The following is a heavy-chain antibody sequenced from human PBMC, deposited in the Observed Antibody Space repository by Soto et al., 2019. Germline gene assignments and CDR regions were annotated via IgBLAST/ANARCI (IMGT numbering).Heavy chain of an antibody. CDR2: IQKDESKK. Sequence: EVQLVESGGGLVQPWESLRLSCAASGFTFSDYWMTWVRQAPGKGLEWVANIQKDESKKSYLDSVRGRFTISRDTARNSLYLELDSLRVEGTALYSCARDVSAGTGAYYLEAFDIWGQGTMVTVSS. J-gene: IGHJ3*02. D-gene: IGHD3-22*01. CDR3: ARDVSAGTGAYYLEAFDI. V-gene: IGHV3-7*05. CDR1: GFTFSDYW.